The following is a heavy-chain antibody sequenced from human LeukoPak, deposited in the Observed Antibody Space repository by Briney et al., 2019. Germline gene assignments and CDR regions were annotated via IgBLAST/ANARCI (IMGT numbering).Heavy chain of an antibody. J-gene: IGHJ4*02. CDR3: ARSGTYYYDSSGYPDY. D-gene: IGHD3-22*01. Sequence: PGGSLRLSCAASGFTFSSHWMHWVRQAPGKGLVWVSRINSDGSSISYADSVKGRFTISRDNAKNTLYLQMNSLRAEDTAVYYCARSGTYYYDSSGYPDYWGQGTLVTVSS. V-gene: IGHV3-74*01. CDR1: GFTFSSHW. CDR2: INSDGSSI.